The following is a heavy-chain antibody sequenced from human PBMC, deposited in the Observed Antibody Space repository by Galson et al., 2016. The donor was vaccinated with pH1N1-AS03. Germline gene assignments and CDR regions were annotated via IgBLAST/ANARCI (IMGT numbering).Heavy chain of an antibody. Sequence: SLRLSCAASAFAFSDYEMNWVRQAPGKGLEWVLYISDNETIMYYGESLKGRFTISRDNSKGTLYLQMNSLRSEDTAIYSCARVGAGYDYGNGMDVWGQGTTVTVSS. CDR2: ISDNETIM. J-gene: IGHJ6*02. CDR3: ARVGAGYDYGNGMDV. CDR1: AFAFSDYE. D-gene: IGHD5-12*01. V-gene: IGHV3-48*03.